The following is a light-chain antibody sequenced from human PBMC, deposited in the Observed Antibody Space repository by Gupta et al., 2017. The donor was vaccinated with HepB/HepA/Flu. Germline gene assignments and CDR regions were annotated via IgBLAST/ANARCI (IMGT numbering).Light chain of an antibody. V-gene: IGLV1-44*01. CDR2: TNN. Sequence: QSVVTQPPSASGTPGQRGIISCSGSSSNIGDNSVNWYQQLPGTAPKLLIYTNNQRPSGVPGRFSGSKSGSSASLAISGLQSEDEADYYCAAWDDSLNGLVFGTGTKVTVL. CDR3: AAWDDSLNGLV. CDR1: SSNIGDNS. J-gene: IGLJ1*01.